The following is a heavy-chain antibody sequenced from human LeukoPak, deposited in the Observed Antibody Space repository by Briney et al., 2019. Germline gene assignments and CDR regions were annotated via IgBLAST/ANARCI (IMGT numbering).Heavy chain of an antibody. CDR1: GYTFTAYY. D-gene: IGHD6-6*01. Sequence: GASVKVSCKTSGYTFTAYYMHWVRQAPGQGLEWMGWINPNSGGIDYAQKFQGRVTMTRDTSISTAYMELNSLRSDDTAVYYCARAVSIAAHLGSWFDPWGQGTLVTVSS. CDR2: INPNSGGI. V-gene: IGHV1-2*02. CDR3: ARAVSIAAHLGSWFDP. J-gene: IGHJ5*02.